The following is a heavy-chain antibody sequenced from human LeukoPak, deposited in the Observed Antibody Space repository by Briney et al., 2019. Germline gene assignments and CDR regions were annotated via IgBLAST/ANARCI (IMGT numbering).Heavy chain of an antibody. Sequence: GGSLRLSCAASGFTFSRYSMNWVRQAPGKGLEWVSSISDDGKYIYYADSVKGRFTISRDNAKNSLYLQMNSLRAEDTAVYYCARDREQWLGRRWFDSWGQGTLVTVSS. J-gene: IGHJ5*01. CDR1: GFTFSRYS. V-gene: IGHV3-21*04. D-gene: IGHD6-19*01. CDR2: ISDDGKYI. CDR3: ARDREQWLGRRWFDS.